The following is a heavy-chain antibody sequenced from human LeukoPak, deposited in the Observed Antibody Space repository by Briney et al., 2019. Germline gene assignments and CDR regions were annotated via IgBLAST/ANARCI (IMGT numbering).Heavy chain of an antibody. V-gene: IGHV3-30*18. CDR2: ISYGGSNK. CDR1: GFTFSSYG. J-gene: IGHJ4*02. D-gene: IGHD5-18*01. CDR3: AKDRRGYSYGYAFDY. Sequence: QSGGSLRHSCAASGFTFSSYGMHWVRQAPGKGLEWVAVISYGGSNKYYADSVKGRFTISRDNYKNTLYLQMNSLRAEDTAVYYCAKDRRGYSYGYAFDYWGQGTLVTVSS.